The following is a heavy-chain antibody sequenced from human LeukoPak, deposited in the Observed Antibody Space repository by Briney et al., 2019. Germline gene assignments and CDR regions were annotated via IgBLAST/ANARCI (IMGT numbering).Heavy chain of an antibody. D-gene: IGHD4-17*01. CDR1: GGSISSSNW. Sequence: PSETLSLTCAVSGGSISSSNWWSWVRQSPGKGLEWIGEIYHSGSTNYNPSLKSRVSISLDKSKNQISLRLSSVTVADTAMYYCARDNPGGSFGDYDYWGQGTLVAVSS. CDR3: ARDNPGGSFGDYDY. V-gene: IGHV4-4*02. CDR2: IYHSGST. J-gene: IGHJ4*02.